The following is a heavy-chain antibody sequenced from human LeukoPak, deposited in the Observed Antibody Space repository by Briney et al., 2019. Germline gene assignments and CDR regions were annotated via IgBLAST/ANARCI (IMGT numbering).Heavy chain of an antibody. D-gene: IGHD1-26*01. J-gene: IGHJ1*01. V-gene: IGHV1-18*01. Sequence: ASVKLSCKASGYTFTTYGTSWVRQAPGQGLEWMGWISAYNGNTKYAQKLQGRVTMTTDTSTSTAYMELKSLRSDDTAVYYCARDQMGGSYYGYFQHWGQGTLVTVSS. CDR1: GYTFTTYG. CDR2: ISAYNGNT. CDR3: ARDQMGGSYYGYFQH.